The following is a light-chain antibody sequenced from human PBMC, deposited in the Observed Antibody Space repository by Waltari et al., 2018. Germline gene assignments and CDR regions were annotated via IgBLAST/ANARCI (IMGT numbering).Light chain of an antibody. J-gene: IGLJ3*02. CDR2: GNS. V-gene: IGLV1-40*01. CDR1: SSNLGAGSD. Sequence: QSVLTQPPSVSGAPGQRVNISCTGSSSNLGAGSDVHWYQQLPGTAPKLLIYGNSNRPSGVPDRFSGSKSGTSASLAITGLQAEDEADYYCQSYDSSLSGSVFGGGTKLSVL. CDR3: QSYDSSLSGSV.